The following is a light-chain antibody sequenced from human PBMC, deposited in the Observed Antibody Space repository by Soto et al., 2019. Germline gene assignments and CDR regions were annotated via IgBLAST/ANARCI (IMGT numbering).Light chain of an antibody. CDR3: QELNSYPWT. Sequence: IQLPQPPSSLSASVGDRVTITCRARQGISSYLAWYQQKPGKAPKLLIYAASTLQSGVPSRFSGSGSGTDFTLTISSLQPEDCATYYCQELNSYPWTFGHGTKVEIK. CDR2: AAS. J-gene: IGKJ1*01. CDR1: QGISSY. V-gene: IGKV1-9*01.